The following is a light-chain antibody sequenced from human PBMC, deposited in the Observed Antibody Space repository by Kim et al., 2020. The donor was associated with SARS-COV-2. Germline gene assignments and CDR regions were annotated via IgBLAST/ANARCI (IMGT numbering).Light chain of an antibody. Sequence: ASVGDRVTITCRASQSISSWLAWYQQKPGKAPKLLIYKASSLESGVPSRCSGSGSGTEFTLTISSLQPDDFATYYCQQYNRYSLYSFGQGTKLEI. CDR2: KAS. V-gene: IGKV1-5*03. CDR3: QQYNRYSLYS. J-gene: IGKJ2*03. CDR1: QSISSW.